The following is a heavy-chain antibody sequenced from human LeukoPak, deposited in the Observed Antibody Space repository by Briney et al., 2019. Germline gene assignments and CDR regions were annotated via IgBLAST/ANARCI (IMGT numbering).Heavy chain of an antibody. CDR2: IYYSGST. D-gene: IGHD1-26*01. CDR1: GGSVSSGSYY. CDR3: ARGGSYFLVDY. V-gene: IGHV4-61*01. J-gene: IGHJ4*02. Sequence: SETLSLTCTVSGGSVSSGSYYWSWIRQPPGKGLEWTGYIYYSGSTNYNPSLKSRVTISVDTSKNQFSLKLSSVTAADTAVYYCARGGSYFLVDYWGQGTLVTVSS.